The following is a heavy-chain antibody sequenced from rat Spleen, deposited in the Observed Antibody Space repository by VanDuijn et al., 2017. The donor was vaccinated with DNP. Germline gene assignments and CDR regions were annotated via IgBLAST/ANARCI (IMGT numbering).Heavy chain of an antibody. D-gene: IGHD5-1*01. CDR2: IWVHGVT. V-gene: IGHV2S75*01. Sequence: QVQLKESGPGLVQPSETLSLTCTVSGFSLTNYNIHWFRQSPGKWLECMVIIWVHGVTDYNSALKSRLIINRDTYNSQVFLKRNSLKTEYTASDCCTRESWGYVMDAWGQGASVTVSS. CDR3: TRESWGYVMDA. CDR1: GFSLTNYN. J-gene: IGHJ4*01.